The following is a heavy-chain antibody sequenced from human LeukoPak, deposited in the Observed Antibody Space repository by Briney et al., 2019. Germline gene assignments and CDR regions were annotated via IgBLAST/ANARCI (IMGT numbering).Heavy chain of an antibody. D-gene: IGHD2-8*02. J-gene: IGHJ4*01. Sequence: PGGSLRLSCAASGFTVGPYWIHWVRQAPGKGLVWVSRINGDGTNRDYADSVRGRFAISRDNAKNTVYLQMNSLGGEDTAVYYCTKMSIGPSGGGEYSGDGTLVTVSS. V-gene: IGHV3-74*01. CDR1: GFTVGPYW. CDR2: INGDGTNR. CDR3: TKMSIGPSGGGEY.